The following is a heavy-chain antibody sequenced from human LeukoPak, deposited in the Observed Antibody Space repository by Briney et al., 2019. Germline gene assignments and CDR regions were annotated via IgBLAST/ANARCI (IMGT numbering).Heavy chain of an antibody. Sequence: ASETLSLTCTVSGGSISSSSYYWGWIRQPPGKGLEWIGSIYYSGSTYYNPSLKSRVTISVDTSKNQFSLKLSSVTASDTAVYYCARGGFGAGGDWAPATNSFAYWGQGALATVSP. CDR3: ARGGFGAGGDWAPATNSFAY. D-gene: IGHD2-21*02. V-gene: IGHV4-39*07. CDR2: IYYSGST. CDR1: GGSISSSSYY. J-gene: IGHJ4*02.